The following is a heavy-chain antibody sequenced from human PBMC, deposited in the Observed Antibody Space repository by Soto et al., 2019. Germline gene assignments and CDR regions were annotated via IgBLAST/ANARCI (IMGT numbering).Heavy chain of an antibody. CDR3: ARGIPIFGVVSRISTDYYFDF. CDR1: GNTFASHG. D-gene: IGHD3-3*01. V-gene: IGHV1-18*01. Sequence: GASVKVSCKASGNTFASHGFSWVRQAPGQGLEWMGWISGFNGQTNYALKFQGRVTLTTDTSTSTAYMELGSLRSDDTAVYFCARGIPIFGVVSRISTDYYFDFWGQGTLVTVSS. CDR2: ISGFNGQT. J-gene: IGHJ4*02.